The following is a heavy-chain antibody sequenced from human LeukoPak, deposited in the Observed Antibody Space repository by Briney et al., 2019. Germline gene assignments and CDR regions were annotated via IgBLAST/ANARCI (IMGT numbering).Heavy chain of an antibody. CDR3: ARDGQNGSSWTKFDY. D-gene: IGHD6-13*01. J-gene: IGHJ4*02. Sequence: GGSLRLSCTASGFTFTTAWMSWVRQAPGKGLEWVGRIKSQSDGESTHYAAPVKGRFTISRDDSKNTLYLQMSSLKTEDTAVYYCARDGQNGSSWTKFDYWGQGTLVTVSS. CDR1: GFTFTTAW. V-gene: IGHV3-15*01. CDR2: IKSQSDGEST.